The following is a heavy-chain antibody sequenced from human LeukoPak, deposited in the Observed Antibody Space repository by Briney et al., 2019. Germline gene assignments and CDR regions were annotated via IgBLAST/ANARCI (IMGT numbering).Heavy chain of an antibody. V-gene: IGHV3-66*01. D-gene: IGHD1-26*01. Sequence: GGSLRLSCAASGFTVSSNYMGWVRQAPGKGLEWVSVIYSGGSTYYVDSVKGRFTISRDNSKNTLYLQMNSLRAEDTAVYYCARDAGATIPFDYWGQGTLVTVSS. CDR2: IYSGGST. CDR3: ARDAGATIPFDY. J-gene: IGHJ4*02. CDR1: GFTVSSNY.